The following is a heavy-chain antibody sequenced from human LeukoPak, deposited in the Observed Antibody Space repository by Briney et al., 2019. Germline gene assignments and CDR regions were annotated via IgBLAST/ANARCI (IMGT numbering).Heavy chain of an antibody. CDR2: IRYDGSNK. J-gene: IGHJ4*02. D-gene: IGHD6-19*01. V-gene: IGHV3-30*02. CDR3: AKDSIVVAVYYFDY. CDR1: GFTFSNFG. Sequence: GGSLRLSCAASGFTFSNFGMHWVRQAPGKGLEWVAFIRYDGSNKYADSVKGRFTISRDNTKNTLYLQMNSLRAEDTAVYYCAKDSIVVAVYYFDYWGQGTLVTVSP.